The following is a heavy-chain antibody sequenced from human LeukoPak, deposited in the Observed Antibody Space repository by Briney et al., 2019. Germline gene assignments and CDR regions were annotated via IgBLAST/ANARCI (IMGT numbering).Heavy chain of an antibody. Sequence: PSQTLSLTCTVSGGSISSGSYYWSWIRQPAGKGLEWIGRIYTSGSTNYNPSLKSRVTISVDTSKNQFPLKLSSVTAADTAVYYCARRSGTYHAFDIWGQGTMVTVSS. CDR2: IYTSGST. CDR3: ARRSGTYHAFDI. D-gene: IGHD1-26*01. CDR1: GGSISSGSYY. J-gene: IGHJ3*02. V-gene: IGHV4-61*02.